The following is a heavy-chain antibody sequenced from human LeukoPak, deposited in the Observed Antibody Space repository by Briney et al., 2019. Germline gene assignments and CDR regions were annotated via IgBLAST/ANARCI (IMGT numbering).Heavy chain of an antibody. D-gene: IGHD3-22*01. J-gene: IGHJ4*02. CDR2: ISSSSSYI. V-gene: IGHV3-21*01. CDR3: AAEYYDSSGYSRFDY. CDR1: GFTFSSYS. Sequence: GGSLRLSCAASGFTFSSYSMNWVRQAPGKGLEWVSSISSSSSYICYADSVKGRFTISRDNAKNSLYLQMNSLRAEDTAVYYCAAEYYDSSGYSRFDYWGQGTLVTVSS.